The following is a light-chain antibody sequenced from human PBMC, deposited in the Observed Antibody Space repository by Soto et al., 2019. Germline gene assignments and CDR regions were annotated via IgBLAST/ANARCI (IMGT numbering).Light chain of an antibody. CDR2: DAS. V-gene: IGKV3-15*01. CDR1: QSLSGN. J-gene: IGKJ1*01. Sequence: IVMTQSPATLSLSPGERASLSCRASQSLSGNLAWYQQEPGQAPRLLIYDASSRATGIPARFSGIGSGTEFTLTISSLQSEDFAVYYCQQYQNWPWTFGQGTKVEI. CDR3: QQYQNWPWT.